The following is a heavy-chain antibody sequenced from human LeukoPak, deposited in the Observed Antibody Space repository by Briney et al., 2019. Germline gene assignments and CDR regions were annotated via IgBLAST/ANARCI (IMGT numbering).Heavy chain of an antibody. V-gene: IGHV5-51*01. Sequence: GESLKISCKSSGYSFTTYWIAWVRQMPGKGLEWMGIIYPGDSDTRLSPSFQGQVTISADKSISTAYLQWTSLKASDSAMYYCARVLIRGDEIDYWGQGTLVTVSS. CDR3: ARVLIRGDEIDY. CDR1: GYSFTTYW. J-gene: IGHJ4*02. CDR2: IYPGDSDT. D-gene: IGHD2-21*01.